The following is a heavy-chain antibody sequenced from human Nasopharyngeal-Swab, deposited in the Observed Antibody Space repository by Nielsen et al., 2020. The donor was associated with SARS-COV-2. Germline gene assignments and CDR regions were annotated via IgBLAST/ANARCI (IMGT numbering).Heavy chain of an antibody. CDR2: ISGSGDAT. CDR1: GFTFTSYA. Sequence: GESLKISCAASGFTFTSYAMSWVRQAPGKGLEWVSGISGSGDATYYADSVKGRFTVSRDNSKNTLYLQMNSLRAEDTAVYYCAKDSGVAVAVSWFDPWGQGALVTAPQ. D-gene: IGHD6-19*01. V-gene: IGHV3-23*01. CDR3: AKDSGVAVAVSWFDP. J-gene: IGHJ5*02.